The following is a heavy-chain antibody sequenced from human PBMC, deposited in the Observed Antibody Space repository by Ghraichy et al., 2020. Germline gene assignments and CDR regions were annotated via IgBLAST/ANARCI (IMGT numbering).Heavy chain of an antibody. V-gene: IGHV1-18*01. J-gene: IGHJ1*01. CDR2: IGTSRGNT. CDR3: AREIRTDCGGDCSH. Sequence: ASVKVSCKASGYSFTAYSVTWVRQAPGQGLEWMGRIGTSRGNTKYAQKYQGRVTMTTDASTSTVYMELRSLRSDDTALYYCAREIRTDCGGDCSHWGQGTLVTVSS. D-gene: IGHD2-21*02. CDR1: GYSFTAYS.